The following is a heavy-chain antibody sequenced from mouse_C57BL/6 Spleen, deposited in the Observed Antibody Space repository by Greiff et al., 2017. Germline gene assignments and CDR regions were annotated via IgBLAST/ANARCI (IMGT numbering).Heavy chain of an antibody. CDR2: ISDGGSYT. CDR1: GFTFSSYA. V-gene: IGHV5-4*03. J-gene: IGHJ1*03. CDR3: ASSGNWDWYFDV. D-gene: IGHD4-1*01. Sequence: EVMLVESGGGLVKPGGSLKLSCAASGFTFSSYAMSWVRQTPEKRLEWVATISDGGSYTYYPDNVKGRFTISRDNAKNNLYLQMSHLKSEDTAMYYCASSGNWDWYFDVWGTGTTVTVSS.